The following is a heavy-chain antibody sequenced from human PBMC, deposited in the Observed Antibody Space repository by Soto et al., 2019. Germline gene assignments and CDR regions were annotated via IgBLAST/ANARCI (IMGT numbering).Heavy chain of an antibody. J-gene: IGHJ6*02. V-gene: IGHV1-69*12. D-gene: IGHD6-19*01. CDR1: GGTFSSYA. CDR2: IIPIFGTA. CDR3: ASSVAKYYDYGMDV. Sequence: QVQLVQSGAEVKKPGSSVKVSCKASGGTFSSYAISWVRQAPGQGLEWMGGIIPIFGTANYAQKFQGRVTLTADQPTSTAYMELSSLRSEDTAVYYCASSVAKYYDYGMDVWGQGTTVTVSS.